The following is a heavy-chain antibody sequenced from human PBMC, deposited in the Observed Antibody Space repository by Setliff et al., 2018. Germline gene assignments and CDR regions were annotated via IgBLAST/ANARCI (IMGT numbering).Heavy chain of an antibody. J-gene: IGHJ4*02. CDR1: GYNLMSYG. Sequence: ASVKVSCKASGYNLMSYGISWVRQAPGQGLEWMGWISTFNGHTKYAQNFQGRVTMTIDTSTSTAYMELRTLRSDDTAFYFCARDRPSHTSDYYYSIPFDYWGRGTLVTVSS. D-gene: IGHD3-22*01. CDR3: ARDRPSHTSDYYYSIPFDY. V-gene: IGHV1-18*01. CDR2: ISTFNGHT.